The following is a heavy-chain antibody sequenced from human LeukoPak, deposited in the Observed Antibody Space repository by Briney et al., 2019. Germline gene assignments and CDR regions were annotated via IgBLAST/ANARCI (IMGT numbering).Heavy chain of an antibody. CDR3: ARDTGFADY. CDR2: ISSSGSTI. J-gene: IGHJ4*02. Sequence: LEWVSYISSSGSTIYYADSVKGRFTISRGNAKNSLYLQMNSLRAEDTAVYYCARDTGFADYWGQGTLVTVSS. D-gene: IGHD3-10*01. V-gene: IGHV3-11*01.